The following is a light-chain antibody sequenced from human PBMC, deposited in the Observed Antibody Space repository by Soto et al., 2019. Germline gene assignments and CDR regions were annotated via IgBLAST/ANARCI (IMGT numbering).Light chain of an antibody. CDR3: QHYNSYSES. V-gene: IGKV1-5*03. CDR1: QTISSW. J-gene: IGKJ1*01. Sequence: DIQMTQSPSTLSGSVGDRVTITCRASQTISSWLAWYQQKPGKAPKLLIYKASTLKSGVPSRFSGSESGTEFTLTISVLQPDDFATYYCQHYNSYSESFGQGNK. CDR2: KAS.